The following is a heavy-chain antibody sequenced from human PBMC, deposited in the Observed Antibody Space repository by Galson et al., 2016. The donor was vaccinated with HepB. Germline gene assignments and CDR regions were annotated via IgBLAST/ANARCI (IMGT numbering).Heavy chain of an antibody. D-gene: IGHD3-22*01. CDR3: AKTEYFDNSYFDS. CDR1: AFTFSNYA. V-gene: IGHV3-9*01. CDR2: INWNSGTE. Sequence: SLRLSCAASAFTFSNYAMHWVRQAPGKGLEWVSGINWNSGTEAYAESVKGRFTISRDNAEKSLYLQMNSLRLEDTALYYCAKTEYFDNSYFDSWGQGTLVTVSS. J-gene: IGHJ4*02.